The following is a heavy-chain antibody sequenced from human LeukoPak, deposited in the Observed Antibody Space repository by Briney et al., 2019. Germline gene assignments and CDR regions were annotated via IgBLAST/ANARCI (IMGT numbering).Heavy chain of an antibody. Sequence: GGSLRPSCAASGFTFSSYAMSWVRQAPGKGLEWVSAISGSGGSTYYTDSVKGRFTISRDNSKNTLWLQMNSLRAEDTAVYYCAKDGFLLWRGAFGIWGQGTMVTVSS. J-gene: IGHJ3*02. V-gene: IGHV3-23*01. CDR3: AKDGFLLWRGAFGI. CDR2: ISGSGGST. CDR1: GFTFSSYA. D-gene: IGHD2-21*01.